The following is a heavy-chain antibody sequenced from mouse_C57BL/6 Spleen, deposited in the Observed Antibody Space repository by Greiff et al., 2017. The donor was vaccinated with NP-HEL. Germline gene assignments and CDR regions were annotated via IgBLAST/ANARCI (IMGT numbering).Heavy chain of an antibody. CDR3: ARSPIYYGNYDWYFDV. V-gene: IGHV1-53*01. CDR2: INPSNGGT. Sequence: VQLQQPGTELVKPGASVKLSCKASGYTFTSYWMHWVKQRPGQGLEWIGNINPSNGGTNYNEKFKSKATLTVDKSSSTAYMQLSSLTSEDSAVYYCARSPIYYGNYDWYFDVWGTGTTVTVSS. CDR1: GYTFTSYW. J-gene: IGHJ1*03. D-gene: IGHD2-1*01.